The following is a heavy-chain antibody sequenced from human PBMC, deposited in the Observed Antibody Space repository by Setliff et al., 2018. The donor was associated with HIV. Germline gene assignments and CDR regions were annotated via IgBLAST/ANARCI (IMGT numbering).Heavy chain of an antibody. CDR3: ARGGPDYYDWRSYYFDY. D-gene: IGHD3-22*01. CDR2: IYASGST. Sequence: SETLSLTCSVSGASISSNSYYWGWIRQPPGKGLEWIGHIYASGSTNYNPSLKSRVTMSVDTSKNQFSLKLNSLIAAGTAVYFCARGGPDYYDWRSYYFDYWGQGSLVTVPQ. J-gene: IGHJ4*02. V-gene: IGHV4-61*05. CDR1: GASISSNSYY.